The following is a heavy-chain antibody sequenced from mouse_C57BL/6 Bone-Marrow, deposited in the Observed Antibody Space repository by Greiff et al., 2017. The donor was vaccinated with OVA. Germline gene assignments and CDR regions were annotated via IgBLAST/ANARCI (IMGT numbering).Heavy chain of an antibody. CDR2: ISSGGDYI. Sequence: KLMESVEGLVKPGVSLKLSCAASGFTFSSYAMSWVRQTPEKRLEWVAYISSGGDYIYYADTVKGRFSISRDNARNTLYLQMSSLKSEDTAMYYCTRLLDAMDYWGQGTSVTVSS. CDR1: GFTFSSYA. V-gene: IGHV5-9-1*02. J-gene: IGHJ4*01. CDR3: TRLLDAMDY. D-gene: IGHD2-1*01.